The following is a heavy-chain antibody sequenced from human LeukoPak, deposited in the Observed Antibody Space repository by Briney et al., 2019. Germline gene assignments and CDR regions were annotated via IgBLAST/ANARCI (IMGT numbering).Heavy chain of an antibody. CDR3: ARAPTIYYYYMDV. CDR2: INPSGGST. Sequence: ASVKVSCKASGYTFTSYYMHWVRQAPGQGLEWMGIINPSGGSTSYAQKFQGRVTMTRDMSTSTVYMELSSLRSEDTAVYYCARAPTIYYYYMDVWGKGTTVTVSS. J-gene: IGHJ6*03. CDR1: GYTFTSYY. D-gene: IGHD5-24*01. V-gene: IGHV1-46*01.